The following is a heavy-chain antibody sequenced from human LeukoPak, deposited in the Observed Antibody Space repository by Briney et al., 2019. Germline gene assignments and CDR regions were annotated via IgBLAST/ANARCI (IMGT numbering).Heavy chain of an antibody. Sequence: PSETLSLTCTVSGGSISSYYWSWIRQPPGKGLEWIGYIYYSGSTNYNPSLKSRVTISVDTSKNQFSLKLSSVTAADTAVYYCARAVKGGLLWFGELPHYFDYWGQGTLVTVSS. V-gene: IGHV4-59*01. CDR1: GGSISSYY. J-gene: IGHJ4*02. D-gene: IGHD3-10*01. CDR3: ARAVKGGLLWFGELPHYFDY. CDR2: IYYSGST.